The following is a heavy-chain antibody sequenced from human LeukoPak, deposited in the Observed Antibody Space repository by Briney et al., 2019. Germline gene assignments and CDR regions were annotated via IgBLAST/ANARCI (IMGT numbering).Heavy chain of an antibody. CDR3: ARGRPHGNDY. J-gene: IGHJ4*02. Sequence: GGSLRLSCAASGFTFSSYWMNWARQAPGKGLEWVASINHNGSVNYYVDSVKGRFTISRDNAKNSLYLQMNSLRVEDTAVYYCARGRPHGNDYWGQGTLVTVSS. D-gene: IGHD4-23*01. V-gene: IGHV3-7*01. CDR1: GFTFSSYW. CDR2: INHNGSVN.